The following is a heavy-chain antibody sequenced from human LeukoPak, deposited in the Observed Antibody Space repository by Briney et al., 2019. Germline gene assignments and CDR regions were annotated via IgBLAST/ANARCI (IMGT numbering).Heavy chain of an antibody. D-gene: IGHD2-2*01. CDR3: ARDNDQEDALDI. V-gene: IGHV4-59*01. CDR2: IYYSGST. Sequence: SETLSLTCTVSGGSISSYYWSWIRQPPGKGLEWIGYIYYSGSTNYNPSLKSRVTISVDTSKNQFSLKLSSVTAADTAVYYCARDNDQEDALDIWGQGTMVTVSS. CDR1: GGSISSYY. J-gene: IGHJ3*02.